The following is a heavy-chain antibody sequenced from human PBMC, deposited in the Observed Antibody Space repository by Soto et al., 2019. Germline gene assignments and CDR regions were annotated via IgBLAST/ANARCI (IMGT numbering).Heavy chain of an antibody. J-gene: IGHJ4*02. Sequence: LQLQESGSGLLKPSQTLSLPSDVSGDSISIGGYSWNWLRRPPGKGLQWIGYIYHGGSTYYNPSLKSRVIISVDRSKNHFSLNLTSVTAADTAVYYCARESRLGYRFFDNWGQGILVTVSS. CDR1: GDSISIGGYS. CDR3: ARESRLGYRFFDN. D-gene: IGHD5-12*01. CDR2: IYHGGST. V-gene: IGHV4-30-2*01.